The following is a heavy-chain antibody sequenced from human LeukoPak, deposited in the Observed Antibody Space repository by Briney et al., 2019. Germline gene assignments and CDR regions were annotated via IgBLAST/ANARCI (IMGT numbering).Heavy chain of an antibody. J-gene: IGHJ4*02. D-gene: IGHD2-2*02. CDR3: AREYCTTNNCYNWGLGY. V-gene: IGHV3-64*02. Sequence: GGSLRLSCAASGFSFNTYTMRWVRQAPGKGLEYISGIASNGGTKYYADSLKGRFTISRDNFKNTVYLQMHRLGTEDMAVYYCAREYCTTNNCYNWGLGYWGQGTLVTVSS. CDR1: GFSFNTYT. CDR2: IASNGGTK.